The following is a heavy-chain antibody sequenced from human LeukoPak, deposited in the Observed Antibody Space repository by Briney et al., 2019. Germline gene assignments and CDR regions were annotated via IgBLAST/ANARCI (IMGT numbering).Heavy chain of an antibody. Sequence: GGSLRLSCAASGLTVSGNYMSWVRQFPGKGLEWVSVIYSGGTTNYADSVKGRFSISRDYSKNTLYLQMNSLRPEDTAVYYCATRFSEQSWGQGTLVTVSS. CDR2: IYSGGTT. V-gene: IGHV3-66*02. J-gene: IGHJ4*02. CDR1: GLTVSGNY. CDR3: ATRFSEQS. D-gene: IGHD3-3*01.